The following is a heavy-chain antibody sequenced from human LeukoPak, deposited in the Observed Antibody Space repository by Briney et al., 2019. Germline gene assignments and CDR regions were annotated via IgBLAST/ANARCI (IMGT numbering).Heavy chain of an antibody. CDR2: IIPIFGTA. CDR3: ASGPDCPDY. J-gene: IGHJ4*02. CDR1: GGTFSSYA. V-gene: IGHV1-69*13. Sequence: ASVTVSCKASGGTFSSYAISWVGQAPGQGLEWMGGIIPIFGTANYAQKFQGRVTITADESTSTAYMELSSLRSEDTAVYYCASGPDCPDYWGQGTLVTVSS. D-gene: IGHD2-15*01.